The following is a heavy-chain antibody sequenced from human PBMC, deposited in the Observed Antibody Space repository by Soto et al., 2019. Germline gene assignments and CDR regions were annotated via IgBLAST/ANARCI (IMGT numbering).Heavy chain of an antibody. J-gene: IGHJ6*02. Sequence: VKVSCKASXGTFSSYAXSXXXQAPGQGLEWMGGIIPIFGTANYAQKFQGRVTITADKSTSTXXXELSSLRSEDPAVYYCASGYSGYDAYYYYGMDVWGQGTTVTVSS. CDR1: XGTFSSYA. D-gene: IGHD5-12*01. CDR3: ASGYSGYDAYYYYGMDV. CDR2: IIPIFGTA. V-gene: IGHV1-69*13.